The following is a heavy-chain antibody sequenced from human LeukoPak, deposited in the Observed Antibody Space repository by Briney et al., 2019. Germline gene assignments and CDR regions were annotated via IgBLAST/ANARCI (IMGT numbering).Heavy chain of an antibody. V-gene: IGHV4-4*07. CDR1: GGSISTYY. CDR2: IHTSGST. D-gene: IGHD6-19*01. J-gene: IGHJ4*01. CDR3: AGRGLSTGWTFDY. Sequence: SETLSLTCSVSGGSISTYYWSWIRQPAGKGLEWIAQIHTSGSTNFDPSLKSRVSISMDTPNNQFSLMISSVTAADTAIYYCAGRGLSTGWTFDYWGHGALVTVSS.